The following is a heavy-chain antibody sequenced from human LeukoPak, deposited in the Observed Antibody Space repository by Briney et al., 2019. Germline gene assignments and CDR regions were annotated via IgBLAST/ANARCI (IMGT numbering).Heavy chain of an antibody. CDR1: GGSISSYY. D-gene: IGHD3-22*01. J-gene: IGHJ3*02. CDR2: IYYSGST. CDR3: ARWGGTGGLYYYDSSGYSHDTFDI. V-gene: IGHV4-59*08. Sequence: PSETLSLTCTVSGGSISSYYWSWIRQPPGKGLEWIGYIYYSGSTNYNPSLKSRVTISVDTSKNQFSLKLSSVTAADTAVYHCARWGGTGGLYYYDSSGYSHDTFDIWGQGTMVTVSS.